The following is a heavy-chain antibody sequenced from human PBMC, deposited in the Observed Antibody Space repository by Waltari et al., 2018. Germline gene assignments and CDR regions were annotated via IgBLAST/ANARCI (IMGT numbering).Heavy chain of an antibody. CDR1: GFDFRGYF. CDR3: ARDFASTYFFDY. V-gene: IGHV3-33*01. Sequence: QVQLVESGGGGVQPGRSLRLSCAASGFDFRGYFMHWVRQAPGKGLEWVAVIWCDGRYEYYADSVKGRFTISRDNSKDTLYLQMNSLRAEDTAVYYCARDFASTYFFDYWGQGTLVTVSS. CDR2: IWCDGRYE. J-gene: IGHJ4*02.